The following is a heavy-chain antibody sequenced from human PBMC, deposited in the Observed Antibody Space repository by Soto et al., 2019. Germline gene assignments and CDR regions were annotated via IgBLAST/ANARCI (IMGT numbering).Heavy chain of an antibody. D-gene: IGHD1-1*01. CDR1: GGSISSYY. CDR2: IHHTGIT. J-gene: IGHJ4*02. CDR3: ARGNPWDY. Sequence: TSETLSLTCTVSGGSISSYYWSWIRQPPGKGLEWIGNIHHTGITNYNPSLKDRLTISVDTSNNQVSLKVTSVTAADTAVYYCARGNPWDYWGQGTLVTVSS. V-gene: IGHV4-59*01.